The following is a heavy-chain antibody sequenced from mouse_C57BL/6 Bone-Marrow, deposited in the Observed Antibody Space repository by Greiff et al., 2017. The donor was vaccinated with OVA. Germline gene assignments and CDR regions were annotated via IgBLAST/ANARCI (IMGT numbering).Heavy chain of an antibody. D-gene: IGHD1-1*01. V-gene: IGHV1-81*01. J-gene: IGHJ4*01. CDR1: GYTFTSYG. CDR2: IYPRSGNT. Sequence: QVQLKESGAELARPGASVKLSCKASGYTFTSYGISWVKQRTGQGLEWIGEIYPRSGNTYYNEKFKGKATLTADKSSSTAYMELRSLTSEDSAVYFCARGGYYGSFGRGAMDYWGQGTSVTVSS. CDR3: ARGGYYGSFGRGAMDY.